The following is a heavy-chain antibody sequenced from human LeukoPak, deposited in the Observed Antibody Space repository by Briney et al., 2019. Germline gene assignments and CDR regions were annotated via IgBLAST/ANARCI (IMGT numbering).Heavy chain of an antibody. CDR3: ARVVADYDILFDY. J-gene: IGHJ4*02. CDR2: INQDGSEK. Sequence: PGGSLMLSCAASGFTFSSYWMTWVRQAPGKGVEGVATINQDGSEKYYVDSVKGRCIISRDNAKNSLYLQMSSLRAEDTAVYYCARVVADYDILFDYWGQGSLVTVSS. D-gene: IGHD3-9*01. V-gene: IGHV3-7*03. CDR1: GFTFSSYW.